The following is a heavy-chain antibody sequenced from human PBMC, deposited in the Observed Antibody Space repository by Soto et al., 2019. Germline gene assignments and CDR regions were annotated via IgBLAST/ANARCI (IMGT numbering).Heavy chain of an antibody. V-gene: IGHV3-53*01. D-gene: IGHD1-26*01. CDR2: LYSGGTT. J-gene: IGHJ5*02. CDR3: VRDRGGSYWLDP. Sequence: GGSLRLSCAASGFIVSNSYMSWVRQAPGKGLEWVSILYSGGTTYYADPVKGRFTFSRDNAANTVFLQMNNLRVEDTAVYYCVRDRGGSYWLDPWGQGTLVTVSS. CDR1: GFIVSNSY.